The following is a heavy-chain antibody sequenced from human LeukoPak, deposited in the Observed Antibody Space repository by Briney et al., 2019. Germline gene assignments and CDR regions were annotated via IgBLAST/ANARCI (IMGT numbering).Heavy chain of an antibody. D-gene: IGHD6-13*01. CDR3: ATGYLVTAGLMDV. CDR2: FDPEDGKT. CDR1: GYTLTELS. V-gene: IGHV1-24*01. J-gene: IGHJ6*02. Sequence: ASVKVSCKVSGYTLTELSMFWVRQAPGKGLEWMGSFDPEDGKTVYAQKFQGRVTMTEDTSTDTAYMELSSLRSEDTGVYYCATGYLVTAGLMDVWGQGTTVTVSS.